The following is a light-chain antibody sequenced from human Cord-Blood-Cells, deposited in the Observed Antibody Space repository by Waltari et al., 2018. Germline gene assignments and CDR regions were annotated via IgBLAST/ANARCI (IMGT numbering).Light chain of an antibody. V-gene: IGKV3-20*01. CDR3: QQYGSSPLT. CDR1: QSVSSSY. CDR2: GAA. Sequence: EIVLTQSPGTLSLSPEERATLSCRASQSVSSSYLAWYQQKPGQAPRLLTYGAASRATGIPDRFSGSGSGTDFTLTISRLAPEDFAVYYCQQYGSSPLTFGGGTKVEIK. J-gene: IGKJ4*01.